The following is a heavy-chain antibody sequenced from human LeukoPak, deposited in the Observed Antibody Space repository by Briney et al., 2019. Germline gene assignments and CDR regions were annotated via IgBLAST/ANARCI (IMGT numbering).Heavy chain of an antibody. Sequence: ASVKVSCKASGYTFTSYGISWVRQAPGQGLEWMGWISAYNGNTNYAQKLQGRVTMTRDTSTSTVYMELSSLRSEDTAVYYCARGLGVCSSTSCLQRIYDYWGQGTLVTVSS. D-gene: IGHD2-2*01. CDR2: ISAYNGNT. CDR1: GYTFTSYG. V-gene: IGHV1-18*01. CDR3: ARGLGVCSSTSCLQRIYDY. J-gene: IGHJ4*02.